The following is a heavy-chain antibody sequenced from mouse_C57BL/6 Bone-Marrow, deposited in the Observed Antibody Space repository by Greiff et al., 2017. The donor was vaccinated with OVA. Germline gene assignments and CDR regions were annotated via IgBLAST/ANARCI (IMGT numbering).Heavy chain of an antibody. CDR2: IHPNSGST. CDR1: GYTFTSYW. CDR3: ASKGAAQVPWFAY. D-gene: IGHD3-2*02. V-gene: IGHV1-64*01. J-gene: IGHJ3*01. Sequence: QVQLQQSGAELVKPGASVKLSCKASGYTFTSYWMHWVKQRPGQGLEWIGMIHPNSGSTNYNEKFKSKATLTVDKSSSTAYMQLSSLTSEDSAVYYCASKGAAQVPWFAYWGQGTLVTVSA.